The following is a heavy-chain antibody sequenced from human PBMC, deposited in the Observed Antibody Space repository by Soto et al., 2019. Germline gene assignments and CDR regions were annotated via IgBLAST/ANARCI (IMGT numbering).Heavy chain of an antibody. CDR1: GYFISSGYY. V-gene: IGHV4-38-2*01. CDR3: ARGKVTIFGVVIIPYYYYYGMDV. J-gene: IGHJ6*02. CDR2: IYHSGST. D-gene: IGHD3-3*01. Sequence: SETLSLTCAVSGYFISSGYYWGWIRQPPGKGLEWIGSIYHSGSTYYDPSLKSRVTISVDTSKNQFSLKLSSVTAADTAVYYCARGKVTIFGVVIIPYYYYYGMDVWGQGTTVTVSS.